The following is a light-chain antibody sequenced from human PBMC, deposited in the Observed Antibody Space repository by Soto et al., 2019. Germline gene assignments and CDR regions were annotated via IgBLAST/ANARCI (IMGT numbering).Light chain of an antibody. V-gene: IGKV3-15*01. CDR1: QDVSSH. CDR2: AAS. Sequence: DIVLTQSPATLSESPGDRVTVSCRASQDVSSHVAWYQQRPGQAPRLLINAASIRATGTPDRISGSGSGTEFTLTISSLQSEDFAVYYCQQYNRSPSTFGQGTKVEI. CDR3: QQYNRSPST. J-gene: IGKJ1*01.